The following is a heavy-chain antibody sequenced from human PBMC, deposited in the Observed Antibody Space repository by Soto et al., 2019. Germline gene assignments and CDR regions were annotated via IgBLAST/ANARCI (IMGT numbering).Heavy chain of an antibody. CDR3: AKGSIEYSASVNN. Sequence: EVQLLESGGGLVQPGGSLRLSCAASGFSFSSYAMVWVRQAPGKGLEWVSVISARGGSLYFADSVKGRFTISRDNSKNVWSLEMNSLRAEDTDTYFGAKGSIEYSASVNNWGQGTLVVVSS. D-gene: IGHD5-12*01. CDR2: ISARGGSL. J-gene: IGHJ4*02. CDR1: GFSFSSYA. V-gene: IGHV3-23*01.